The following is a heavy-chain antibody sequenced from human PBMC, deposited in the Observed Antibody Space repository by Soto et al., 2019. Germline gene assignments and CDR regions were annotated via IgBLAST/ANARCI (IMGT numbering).Heavy chain of an antibody. CDR3: AGDAVGGRNLDY. CDR1: GFTFSSYG. D-gene: IGHD2-15*01. CDR2: IWYDGSNK. V-gene: IGHV3-33*01. Sequence: PGGSLRLSCAASGFTFSSYGMHWVRQAPGKGLEWVAVIWYDGSNKYYADSVKGRFTISRDNSKNTLYLQMNSLRAEDTAVYYCAGDAVGGRNLDYWGQGTLVTVSS. J-gene: IGHJ4*02.